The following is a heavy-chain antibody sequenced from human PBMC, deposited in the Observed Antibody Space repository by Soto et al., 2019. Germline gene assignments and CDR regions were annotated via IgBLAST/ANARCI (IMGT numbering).Heavy chain of an antibody. CDR2: MNPNSGNT. Sequence: ASVKVSCKASGYTFTSYDINWVRQATGQGLEWMGWMNPNSGNTGYAQKIQGRVTMNRNTSISTAYMELSSLRSEDTAVYYCARIPTMVRGVIKGGTIRRDYWGQGTLVTVSS. V-gene: IGHV1-8*01. D-gene: IGHD3-10*01. CDR1: GYTFTSYD. CDR3: ARIPTMVRGVIKGGTIRRDY. J-gene: IGHJ4*02.